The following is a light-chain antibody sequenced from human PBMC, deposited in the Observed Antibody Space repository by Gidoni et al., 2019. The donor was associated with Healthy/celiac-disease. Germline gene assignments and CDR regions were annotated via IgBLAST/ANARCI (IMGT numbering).Light chain of an antibody. CDR1: QSVSSY. J-gene: IGKJ4*01. CDR2: DAS. Sequence: EIVFTQSPATLSLSPGERATLSCRASQSVSSYLAWYQQKPGQAPRLLIYDASNRATGIPARVSGSGSGTDFTLTISSREPEDFAVYYCQQRSNWLTFGGGTKVEIK. CDR3: QQRSNWLT. V-gene: IGKV3-11*01.